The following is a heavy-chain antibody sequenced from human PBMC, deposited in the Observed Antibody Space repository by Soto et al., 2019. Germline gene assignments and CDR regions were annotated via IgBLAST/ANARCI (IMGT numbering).Heavy chain of an antibody. CDR3: ARDHSSSWYFYYYGMDV. CDR2: ISAYNGNT. J-gene: IGHJ6*02. D-gene: IGHD6-13*01. V-gene: IGHV1-18*04. CDR1: GYTFTSYG. Sequence: ASVKVSCKASGYTFTSYGISWVRQAPGQGLEWVGWISAYNGNTNYAQKLQGRVTMTTDTSTSTAYMELRSLRSDDTAVYYCARDHSSSWYFYYYGMDVWGQGTTVTVSS.